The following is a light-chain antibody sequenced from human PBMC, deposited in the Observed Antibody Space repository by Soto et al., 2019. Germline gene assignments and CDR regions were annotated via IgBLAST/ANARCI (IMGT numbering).Light chain of an antibody. Sequence: EIVLTQSPGTLSLSPGERATLSCRASQSVSSSYLAWYQQKPGQAPRLLIFGASSRATGIPDRFSGSGSGTDFTLTISRLEPEDFAVYYCQQYGSSPRTFGQETKAEIK. CDR2: GAS. J-gene: IGKJ1*01. CDR3: QQYGSSPRT. V-gene: IGKV3-20*01. CDR1: QSVSSSY.